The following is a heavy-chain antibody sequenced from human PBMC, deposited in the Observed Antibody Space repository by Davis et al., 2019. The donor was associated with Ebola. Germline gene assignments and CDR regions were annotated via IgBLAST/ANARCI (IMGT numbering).Heavy chain of an antibody. CDR3: ARRYRRWLPPRDAFDI. CDR1: GYSFTSYW. V-gene: IGHV5-51*01. D-gene: IGHD3-22*01. CDR2: IYPADSDT. J-gene: IGHJ3*02. Sequence: PGGSLRLSCKGSGYSFTSYWIGWVRQMPGEGLEWMGIIYPADSDTRYSPSFQGQVTISADKSISTAYLQWSSLKASDTAMYYCARRYRRWLPPRDAFDIWGQGTMVTVSS.